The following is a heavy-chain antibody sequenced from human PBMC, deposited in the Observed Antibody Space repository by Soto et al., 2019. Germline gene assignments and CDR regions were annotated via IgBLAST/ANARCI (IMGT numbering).Heavy chain of an antibody. J-gene: IGHJ6*02. CDR3: ARGGYCSSTSCYTYYYYGMDV. CDR2: IWYDGSNK. D-gene: IGHD2-2*02. Sequence: GGSLRLSCAASGFTFSSYGMHWGRQAPGKGLEWVAVIWYDGSNKYYVDSVKGRFTISRDNSKNTLYLQMNSLRAEDTAVYYCARGGYCSSTSCYTYYYYGMDVWGQGTTVTVSS. V-gene: IGHV3-33*01. CDR1: GFTFSSYG.